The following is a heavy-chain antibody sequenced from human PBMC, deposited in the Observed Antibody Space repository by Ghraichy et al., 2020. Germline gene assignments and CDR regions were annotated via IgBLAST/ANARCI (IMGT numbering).Heavy chain of an antibody. V-gene: IGHV3-7*03. Sequence: LSLTCAAPRFTFTAYWMAWLRQAPGRGLEWVANMNEDGSVKNHLDSVKGRFSISRDNARRSLYLQMNSLRVEDTAIYYCAADKGVGAHDYWGQGSLVFVSS. CDR3: AADKGVGAHDY. CDR2: MNEDGSVK. J-gene: IGHJ4*02. D-gene: IGHD3-3*01. CDR1: RFTFTAYW.